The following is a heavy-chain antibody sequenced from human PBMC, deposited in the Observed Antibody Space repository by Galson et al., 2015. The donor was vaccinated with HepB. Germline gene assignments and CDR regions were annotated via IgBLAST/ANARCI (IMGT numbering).Heavy chain of an antibody. J-gene: IGHJ3*02. Sequence: SVKVSCKASGGTFSSYAISWVRQAPGQGLEWMGGIIPIFGTANYAQKFQGRVTITADESTSTAYMELSSLRSEDTAVYYCARAYDSTPLNDAFDIWGQGTMVTVSS. D-gene: IGHD3-22*01. CDR2: IIPIFGTA. CDR3: ARAYDSTPLNDAFDI. CDR1: GGTFSSYA. V-gene: IGHV1-69*13.